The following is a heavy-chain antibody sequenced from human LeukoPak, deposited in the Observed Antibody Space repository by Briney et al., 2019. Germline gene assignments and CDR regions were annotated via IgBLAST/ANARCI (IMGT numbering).Heavy chain of an antibody. D-gene: IGHD3-22*01. J-gene: IGHJ4*02. Sequence: PGGSLRLSCAASGFTFSTYAMHWVRQAPGKGLEWVAVISYDGANKNHPDSVKGRFTISRDNSKSTLYLQMNSLRAEDTAVYYCTRGPGYHDSSYLDYWGQGTLVTVSS. V-gene: IGHV3-30*04. CDR1: GFTFSTYA. CDR3: TRGPGYHDSSYLDY. CDR2: ISYDGANK.